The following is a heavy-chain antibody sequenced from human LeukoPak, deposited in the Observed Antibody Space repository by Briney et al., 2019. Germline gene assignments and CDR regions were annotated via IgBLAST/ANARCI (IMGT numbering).Heavy chain of an antibody. J-gene: IGHJ6*02. CDR3: ARVWTEDTGYYGMDV. CDR1: GFTFSSYA. D-gene: IGHD2-8*02. V-gene: IGHV3-30-3*01. Sequence: GGSLRLSCAASGFTFSSYAMHWVRQAPGKGLEWVAVISYDGSNKYYADSVKGRFTISRDNSKNTLYLQMNSLRAEDTAVYYCARVWTEDTGYYGMDVWGQGTTVTVSS. CDR2: ISYDGSNK.